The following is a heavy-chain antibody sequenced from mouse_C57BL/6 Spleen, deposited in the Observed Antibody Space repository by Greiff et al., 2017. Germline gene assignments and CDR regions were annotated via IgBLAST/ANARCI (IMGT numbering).Heavy chain of an antibody. CDR3: SKRDYYGSSYWCAY. CDR1: GFSLTSYG. Sequence: VLLVESGPGLVAPSQSLSITCTVSGFSLTSYGVDWVRQPPGKGLEWLGVIWGGGSTNYNSALMSRLSISKDNSKSQVIVKMDSLQTDDTAMYYCSKRDYYGSSYWCAYWGQGTLVTVSA. J-gene: IGHJ3*01. CDR2: IWGGGST. D-gene: IGHD1-1*01. V-gene: IGHV2-9*01.